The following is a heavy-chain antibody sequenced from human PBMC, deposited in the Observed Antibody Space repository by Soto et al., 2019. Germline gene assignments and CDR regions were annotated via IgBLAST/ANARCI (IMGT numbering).Heavy chain of an antibody. Sequence: GGSLRLSCAASGFTFDDYTMRWVRQAPGKGLEWVSLISWDGGSTYYADSVKGRFTISRDNSKNSLYLQMNSLRTEDTALYYCAKDISGSGSSGMDVWGQGTTVTVSS. CDR2: ISWDGGST. D-gene: IGHD3-10*01. CDR3: AKDISGSGSSGMDV. J-gene: IGHJ6*02. V-gene: IGHV3-43*01. CDR1: GFTFDDYT.